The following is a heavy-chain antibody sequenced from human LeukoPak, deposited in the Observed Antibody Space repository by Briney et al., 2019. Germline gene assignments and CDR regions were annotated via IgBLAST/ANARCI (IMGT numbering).Heavy chain of an antibody. D-gene: IGHD3-3*01. CDR1: GGSISNYY. Sequence: SETPSLTCTVSGGSISNYYWTWIRQPPGKGLEWIGYITYTGSTDSNPSLKSRVTISADTSKDQFSLKLIAVTAADTAMYYCAREAPYPFGVVIIPHHNWFDPWGQGTLVTVSS. J-gene: IGHJ5*02. V-gene: IGHV4-59*01. CDR3: AREAPYPFGVVIIPHHNWFDP. CDR2: ITYTGST.